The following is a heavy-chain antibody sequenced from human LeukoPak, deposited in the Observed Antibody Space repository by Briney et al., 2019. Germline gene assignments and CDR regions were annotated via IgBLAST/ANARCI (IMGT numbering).Heavy chain of an antibody. V-gene: IGHV3-48*04. D-gene: IGHD1-26*01. CDR3: ARPPIYSGSYY. Sequence: GGSLRLSCAASGFTFSSYSMNWIRQAPGKGLEWVSYISSSSSTIYYADSVKGRFTISRDNAKNSLYLQMNSLRAEDTAVYYCARPPIYSGSYYWGQGTLVTVSS. CDR1: GFTFSSYS. J-gene: IGHJ4*02. CDR2: ISSSSSTI.